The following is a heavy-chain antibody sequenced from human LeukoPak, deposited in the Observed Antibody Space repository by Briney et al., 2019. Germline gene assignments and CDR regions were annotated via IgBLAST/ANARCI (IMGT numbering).Heavy chain of an antibody. J-gene: IGHJ4*02. D-gene: IGHD1-14*01. CDR2: IYYSGST. CDR1: GGSFSATSYY. Sequence: SETLSLTCSVSGGSFSATSYYWGWFRQPPGKGLEWIGTIYYSGSTYYNPSLKSRVTISVDTSKNQFSLKLSSVTAADTAVYYCARHGPQGSYWGQGTLVTVSS. V-gene: IGHV4-39*01. CDR3: ARHGPQGSY.